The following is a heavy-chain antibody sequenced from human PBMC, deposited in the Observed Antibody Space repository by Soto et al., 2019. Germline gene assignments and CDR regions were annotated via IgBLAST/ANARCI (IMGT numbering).Heavy chain of an antibody. J-gene: IGHJ6*02. Sequence: PWGSLSLSCAASGFTFSSYSMNWVRQAPGKGLEWVSSISSSSSYIYYADSVKGRFTISRDNAKNSLYLQMNSLRAEDTAVYYCARDPPGPLSGMDVWGQGTTVTVS. V-gene: IGHV3-21*01. CDR2: ISSSSSYI. CDR1: GFTFSSYS. CDR3: ARDPPGPLSGMDV.